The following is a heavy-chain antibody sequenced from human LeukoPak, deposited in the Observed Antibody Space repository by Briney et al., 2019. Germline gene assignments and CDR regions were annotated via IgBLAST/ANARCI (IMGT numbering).Heavy chain of an antibody. D-gene: IGHD6-13*01. CDR1: GFTFSSYA. CDR3: AKSRQLGSFDY. V-gene: IGHV3-23*01. CDR2: ISASGRST. Sequence: GGSLRLSCAASGFTFSSYAMSWVRQAPGKGLEWVSGISASGRSTYYADSVKGRFTISGDNSKHTMYLQMNSLRAEDTAVYYCAKSRQLGSFDYWGQGTLVTVSS. J-gene: IGHJ4*02.